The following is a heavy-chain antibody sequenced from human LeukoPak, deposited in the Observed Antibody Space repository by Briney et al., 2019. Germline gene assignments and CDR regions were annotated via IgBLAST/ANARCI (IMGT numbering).Heavy chain of an antibody. J-gene: IGHJ6*02. Sequence: PGGSLRLSCAASGFTFDDYAMHWVRQAPGKGLEWVSGISWNSGSIGYADSVKGRFTISRDNAKNSLYLQMNSLRAEDTALYYCAKDIGRGYSYGPYYYYYYGMDVWGQGTTVTVSS. V-gene: IGHV3-9*01. D-gene: IGHD5-18*01. CDR2: ISWNSGSI. CDR3: AKDIGRGYSYGPYYYYYYGMDV. CDR1: GFTFDDYA.